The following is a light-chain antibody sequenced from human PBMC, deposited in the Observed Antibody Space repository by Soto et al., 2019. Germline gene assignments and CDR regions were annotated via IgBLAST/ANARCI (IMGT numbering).Light chain of an antibody. Sequence: QAVVTQEPSLTVSPGGTVTLTCASNTGTVTSGHYPYWFQQKPGQAPRTLIYDTTNRHSWTPARFSGSLLGDKAALTLSGAQPEDEAEYFCLLYYSAVGLVFGGGTKVTVL. CDR1: TGTVTSGHY. J-gene: IGLJ2*01. CDR3: LLYYSAVGLV. V-gene: IGLV7-46*01. CDR2: DTT.